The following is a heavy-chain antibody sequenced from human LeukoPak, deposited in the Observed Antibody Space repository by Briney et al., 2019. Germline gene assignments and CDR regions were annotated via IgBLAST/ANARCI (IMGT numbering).Heavy chain of an antibody. V-gene: IGHV3-23*01. CDR2: ISGSGGST. J-gene: IGHJ5*02. D-gene: IGHD1-14*01. Sequence: GGSLRLSCAASGFTFSSYAMNWVRQAPGKGLEWVSAISGSGGSTYYADSVKGRFTISRDNAKNSLFLQMNSLRAEDTAVYYCTITEDNWFDPWGQGTLVTVSS. CDR1: GFTFSSYA. CDR3: TITEDNWFDP.